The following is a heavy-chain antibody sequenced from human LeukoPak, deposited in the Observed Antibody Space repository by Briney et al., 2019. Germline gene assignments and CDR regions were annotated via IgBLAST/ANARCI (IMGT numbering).Heavy chain of an antibody. CDR1: GFTFSIFG. Sequence: TGGSLRLSCAASGFTFSIFGIHWVRQAPGKGLEWVAAISPDGNQDYYTDSVKGRFTVSRDNSKNMIYLQMNSLRGEDSAVYYCAKVNNYDDYGGQGTLVTVSS. CDR3: AKVNNYDDY. D-gene: IGHD1/OR15-1a*01. V-gene: IGHV3-30*18. J-gene: IGHJ4*02. CDR2: ISPDGNQD.